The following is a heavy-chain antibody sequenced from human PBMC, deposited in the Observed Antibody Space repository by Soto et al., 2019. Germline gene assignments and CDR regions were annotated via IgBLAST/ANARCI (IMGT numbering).Heavy chain of an antibody. V-gene: IGHV5-51*01. J-gene: IGHJ6*02. CDR2: IYPGDSDT. D-gene: IGHD2-2*01. CDR1: GYSFTSYW. CDR3: ARHKRCSSTSCWAYYYGMDV. Sequence: GESLKISCKGSGYSFTSYWIGWVRQMPGKGLEWMGIIYPGDSDTRYSPSFQGQVTISAGKSISTAYLQWSSLKASDTAMYYCARHKRCSSTSCWAYYYGMDVWGQGTTVTVSS.